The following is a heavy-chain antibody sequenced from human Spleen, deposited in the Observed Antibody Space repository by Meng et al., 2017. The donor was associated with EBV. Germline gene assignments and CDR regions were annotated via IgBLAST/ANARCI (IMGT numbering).Heavy chain of an antibody. CDR1: GASISTGSYY. Sequence: QGQMQESGTGLVKPSETLSLTCTVSGASISTGSYYWTWIRQTPGKGLEWLGYVYFSGSTNYNPSLKSRVTMSIDTSKNQFSLNLRSATAADAAVYFCARGGYGTNYFDPWGQGTLVTVSS. D-gene: IGHD4/OR15-4a*01. V-gene: IGHV4-61*01. CDR3: ARGGYGTNYFDP. J-gene: IGHJ5*02. CDR2: VYFSGST.